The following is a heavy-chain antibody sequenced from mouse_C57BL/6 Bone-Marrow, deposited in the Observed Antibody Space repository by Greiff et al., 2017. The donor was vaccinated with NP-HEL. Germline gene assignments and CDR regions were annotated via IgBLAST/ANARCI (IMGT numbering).Heavy chain of an antibody. V-gene: IGHV5-4*01. D-gene: IGHD2-4*01. J-gene: IGHJ2*01. CDR3: ARDGLPRGDY. CDR1: GFTFSSYA. Sequence: EVKLVESGGGLVKPGGSLKLSCAASGFTFSSYAMSWVRQTPEKRLAWVATISDGGSYTYYPDNVKGRFTISRDNAKNNLYLQMSHLKSEDTAMYYCARDGLPRGDYWGQGTTLTVSS. CDR2: ISDGGSYT.